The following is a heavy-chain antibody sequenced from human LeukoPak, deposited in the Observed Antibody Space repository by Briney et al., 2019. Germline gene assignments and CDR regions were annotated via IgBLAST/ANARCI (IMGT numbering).Heavy chain of an antibody. CDR2: INPNSGGT. CDR1: VYTFTGYY. CDR3: ARLWFGELSFDY. Sequence: ASVKVSCKASVYTFTGYYMHWVRQAPAQGLEWMGWINPNSGGTNYAQKFQGRVTMTRDTSISTAYMELSRLRSDDPAVYYCARLWFGELSFDYWGQGTLFTVSS. V-gene: IGHV1-2*02. D-gene: IGHD3-10*01. J-gene: IGHJ4*02.